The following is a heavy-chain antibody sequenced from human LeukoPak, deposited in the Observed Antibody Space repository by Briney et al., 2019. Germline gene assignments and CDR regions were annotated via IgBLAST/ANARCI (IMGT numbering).Heavy chain of an antibody. J-gene: IGHJ6*02. D-gene: IGHD2-2*01. CDR1: GGSISDYY. V-gene: IGHV4-59*01. Sequence: SETLSLTCTVSGGSISDYYWSWIRQPPGKGLEWIGYIYYSGSTNYNPSLKSRVTISVDTSKNQFSLKLSSVTAADTAVYYCAREAVVVPAAMSHYYGMDVWGQGTTVTVSS. CDR3: AREAVVVPAAMSHYYGMDV. CDR2: IYYSGST.